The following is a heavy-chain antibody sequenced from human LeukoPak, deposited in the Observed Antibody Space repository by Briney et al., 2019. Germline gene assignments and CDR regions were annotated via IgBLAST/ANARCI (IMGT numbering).Heavy chain of an antibody. Sequence: GGSLRLSCAASGFMCSSYSMNWVRQAPGKGLEWISSISSSGNYIYYADSVKGRFTISRDNAKNSLFLQMNSLRAEDTAVYYCAKRVSSSQYNWFDPWGQGTLVSVSS. CDR1: GFMCSSYS. CDR2: ISSSGNYI. CDR3: AKRVSSSQYNWFDP. J-gene: IGHJ5*02. D-gene: IGHD6-13*01. V-gene: IGHV3-21*01.